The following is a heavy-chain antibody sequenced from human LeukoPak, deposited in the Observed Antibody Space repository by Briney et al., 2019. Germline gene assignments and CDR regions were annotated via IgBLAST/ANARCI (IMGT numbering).Heavy chain of an antibody. CDR2: ISFDGSNK. Sequence: PGRSLRLSCAASGFSFSNYAMQWVRQAPGKGLEWLAVISFDGSNKYYADSVKGRFSISRDNSNNTLYLQLNSLRAEDTAVYYCAREIRMLRGVRHYYFDSWGQGTLVTVSS. D-gene: IGHD3-10*01. V-gene: IGHV3-30-3*01. J-gene: IGHJ4*02. CDR1: GFSFSNYA. CDR3: AREIRMLRGVRHYYFDS.